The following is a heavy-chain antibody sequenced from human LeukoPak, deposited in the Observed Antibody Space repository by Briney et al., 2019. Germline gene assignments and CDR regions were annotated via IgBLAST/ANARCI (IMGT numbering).Heavy chain of an antibody. Sequence: NPSDTLSLTCTVSGHSISTYYWSWIRQPPGKGLKWIGNIYYSGYTTYSPSLRSRVTISVDTSKNQFSLKLSSVTAADTAVYYCARETSQEGAHYMDVWGKGTTITISS. CDR3: ARETSQEGAHYMDV. V-gene: IGHV4-59*01. CDR2: IYYSGYT. J-gene: IGHJ6*03. D-gene: IGHD3-16*01. CDR1: GHSISTYY.